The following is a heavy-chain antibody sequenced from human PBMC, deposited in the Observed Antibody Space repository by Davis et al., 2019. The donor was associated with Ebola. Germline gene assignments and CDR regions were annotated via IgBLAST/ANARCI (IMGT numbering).Heavy chain of an antibody. J-gene: IGHJ5*02. CDR1: GYTFTSYG. CDR3: ARDLPILTGYWFDT. CDR2: ISAYNGNT. V-gene: IGHV1-18*01. D-gene: IGHD3-9*01. Sequence: ASVKVSCKASGYTFTSYGISWVRQAPGQGLEWMGWISAYNGNTNYAQKLQGRVTITADKSTSTAYMELSSLRSEDTAVYYCARDLPILTGYWFDTWGQGTLVTVSS.